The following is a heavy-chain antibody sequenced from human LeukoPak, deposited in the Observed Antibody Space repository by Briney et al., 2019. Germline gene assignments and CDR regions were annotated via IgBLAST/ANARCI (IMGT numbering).Heavy chain of an antibody. CDR2: IYYSGNT. CDR3: ARRGYSYGLYYYYMDV. D-gene: IGHD5-18*01. V-gene: IGHV4-39*01. J-gene: IGHJ6*03. CDR1: GVSISSSNSY. Sequence: SETLSLTCTVSGVSISSSNSYWGWIRQPPGKGLEWIGSIYYSGNTYYNASLKSQVSIFIDTSKNQFSLRLTSVTAADTAVYYCARRGYSYGLYYYYMDVWGKGTTVTISS.